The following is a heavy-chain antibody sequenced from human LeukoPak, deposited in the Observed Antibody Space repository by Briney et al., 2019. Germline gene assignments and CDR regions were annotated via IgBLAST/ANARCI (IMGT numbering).Heavy chain of an antibody. CDR2: IYPDGREK. V-gene: IGHV3-7*01. CDR1: GFTFGSQL. CDR3: ASERPSSSWYDY. D-gene: IGHD6-13*01. J-gene: IGHJ4*02. Sequence: GGSLRLSCAVSGFTFGSQLMTWVRQAPGKGLEWVANIYPDGREKYYAAAVKGRFTISRDNAKNSLDLQMNSLRAEDTAVYYCASERPSSSWYDYWGQGTLVTVSS.